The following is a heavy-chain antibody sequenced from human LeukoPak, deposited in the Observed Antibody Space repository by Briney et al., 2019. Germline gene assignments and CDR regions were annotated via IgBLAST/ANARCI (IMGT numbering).Heavy chain of an antibody. CDR3: ARDRRPRITMIVVVIPQSPNY. J-gene: IGHJ4*02. CDR1: GFTFRSYS. V-gene: IGHV3-30-3*01. CDR2: ISYDGSNK. D-gene: IGHD3-22*01. Sequence: GSLRLSCAASGFTFRSYSMPWVRQAPGQGLEWVAGISYDGSNKYYADSVKGRFTISRDNSKNTLYLQMNSLRAEDTAVYYCARDRRPRITMIVVVIPQSPNYWGQGTLVTVSS.